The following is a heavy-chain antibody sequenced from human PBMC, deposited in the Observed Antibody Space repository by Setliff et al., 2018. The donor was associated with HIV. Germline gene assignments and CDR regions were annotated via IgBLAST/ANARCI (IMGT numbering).Heavy chain of an antibody. CDR2: MEPNSGNT. V-gene: IGHV1-8*02. J-gene: IGHJ4*02. CDR3: ARDRLGHIDRPYFDY. Sequence: ASVKVSCKASGYTFTSYDINWVRQAAGQGLEWMGWMEPNSGNTGYAQKFQGRLTMTRNTSISTAYMEVSSLRSEDTAVYYCARDRLGHIDRPYFDYWGQGTLVTVSS. CDR1: GYTFTSYD. D-gene: IGHD2-21*01.